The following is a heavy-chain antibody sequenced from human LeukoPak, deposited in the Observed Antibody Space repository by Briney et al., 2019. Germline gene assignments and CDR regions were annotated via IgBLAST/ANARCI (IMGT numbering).Heavy chain of an antibody. CDR2: LFSGGST. Sequence: GGSLTLSCAASGFAVSNDYMAWVRQPPGKGLEWVSVLFSGGSTYYADSVKGRFTISRDNSKNMLYLQMNNLRAEDTAVYYCARDPGGDWFDPWGQGTLVTVSS. D-gene: IGHD3-10*01. CDR1: GFAVSNDY. J-gene: IGHJ5*02. CDR3: ARDPGGDWFDP. V-gene: IGHV3-66*01.